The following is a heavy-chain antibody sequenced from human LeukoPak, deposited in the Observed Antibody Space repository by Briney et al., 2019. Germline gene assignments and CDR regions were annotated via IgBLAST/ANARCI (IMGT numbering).Heavy chain of an antibody. CDR2: INPSGGST. Sequence: ASVKVSCKASGYTFTSYYMHWVRQAPGQGLEWMGIINPSGGSTSYAQKFQGRDTMTRDTSTSTVYMELSSLRSEDTAVYYCARVRDCSGGSCQRPLGYWGQGTLVTVSS. CDR1: GYTFTSYY. D-gene: IGHD2-15*01. CDR3: ARVRDCSGGSCQRPLGY. J-gene: IGHJ4*02. V-gene: IGHV1-46*01.